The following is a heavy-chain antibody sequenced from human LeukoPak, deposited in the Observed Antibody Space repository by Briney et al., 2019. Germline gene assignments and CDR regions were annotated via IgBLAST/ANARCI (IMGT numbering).Heavy chain of an antibody. CDR3: AKGGYYDSSGYYYDTAHDAFDI. Sequence: GGSLRLSCAASGFTFSTYGTHWVRQAPGKGLEWVAVIAFDGKTTYYADSVKGRFTISRDDSKNTLYLQMNSLRPEDTAVYYCAKGGYYDSSGYYYDTAHDAFDIWGQGTMVTVSS. CDR1: GFTFSTYG. J-gene: IGHJ3*02. V-gene: IGHV3-30*18. CDR2: IAFDGKTT. D-gene: IGHD3-22*01.